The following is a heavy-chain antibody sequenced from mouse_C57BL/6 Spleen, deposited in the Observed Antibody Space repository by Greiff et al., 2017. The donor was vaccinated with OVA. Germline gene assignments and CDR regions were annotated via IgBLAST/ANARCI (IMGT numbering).Heavy chain of an antibody. CDR1: GFTFSNYW. CDR3: TQYDGPFAY. Sequence: EVQLQESGGGLVQPGGSMKLSCVASGFTFSNYWMNWVRQSPEKGLEWVAQIRLKSDNYATHYAESVKGRFTISRDDSKSSVYLQMNNLRAEDTGIYYCTQYDGPFAYWGQGTLVTVSA. J-gene: IGHJ3*01. CDR2: IRLKSDNYAT. D-gene: IGHD2-3*01. V-gene: IGHV6-3*01.